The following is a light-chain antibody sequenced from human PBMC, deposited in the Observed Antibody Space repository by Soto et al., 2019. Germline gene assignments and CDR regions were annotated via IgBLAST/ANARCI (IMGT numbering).Light chain of an antibody. Sequence: AIRMTRSPASLSAFIGGRFTITCRASQGISSYLAWYQQKPGKAPKLLIYAASTLQSGVPSRFSGSGAATEFTLTSSGLQPDDFATYYCQQYKDYVYTFGQGTKVEIK. J-gene: IGKJ2*01. CDR1: QGISSY. V-gene: IGKV1-8*01. CDR3: QQYKDYVYT. CDR2: AAS.